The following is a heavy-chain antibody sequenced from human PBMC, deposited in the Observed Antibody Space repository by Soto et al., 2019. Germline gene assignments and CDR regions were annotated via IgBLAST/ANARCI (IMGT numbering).Heavy chain of an antibody. V-gene: IGHV3-23*01. J-gene: IGHJ3*02. CDR1: GFTFACHA. CDR2: ISGSGASA. CDR3: AKFDGGWYYAFDI. D-gene: IGHD6-19*01. Sequence: GGSLRLSCVASGFTFACHAMSWVRQAPGKGLEWVSAISGSGASAYYADSVKGRLTFSKDNSMNMLYLEMNSLRTEDTATYYCAKFDGGWYYAFDIWGQGTMVTVSS.